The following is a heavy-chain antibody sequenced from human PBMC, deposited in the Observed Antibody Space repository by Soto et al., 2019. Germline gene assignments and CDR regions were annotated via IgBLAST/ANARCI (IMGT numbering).Heavy chain of an antibody. CDR3: GGVFEY. CDR1: GFTFTNYW. Sequence: EVQLVESGGGLVQSGGSLRLSCAASGFTFTNYWMHWVRQAPGKGLVWVSRIDNDGGGTSYADSVKDRFTISRDNAKNTLYLQMNSLRPEDTAIYYCGGVFEYWGQGILVTVSS. V-gene: IGHV3-74*01. CDR2: IDNDGGGT. D-gene: IGHD2-8*01. J-gene: IGHJ4*02.